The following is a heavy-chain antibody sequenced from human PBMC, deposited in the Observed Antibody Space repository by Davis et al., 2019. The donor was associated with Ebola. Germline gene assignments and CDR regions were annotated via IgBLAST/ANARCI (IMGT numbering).Heavy chain of an antibody. V-gene: IGHV1-46*01. J-gene: IGHJ6*04. CDR2: INPSGGGT. D-gene: IGHD1-1*01. CDR1: GYTFTSYF. Sequence: AASVKVSCKASGYTFTSYFIHWVRQAPGQGLEWMGIINPSGGGTSYAQKLQGRVTMTRDTSTSTVYMELSSLRSDDTAVYYCASGGELERRFYYYYGMDVWGKGTTVTVSS. CDR3: ASGGELERRFYYYYGMDV.